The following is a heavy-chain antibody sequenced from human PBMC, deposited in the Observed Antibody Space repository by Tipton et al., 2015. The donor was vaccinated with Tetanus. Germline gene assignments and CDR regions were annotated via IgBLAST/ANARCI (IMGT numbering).Heavy chain of an antibody. Sequence: VQLVQSGAELKKPGESLKISCEGSGYSFTYYWIGWVRQMPGKGLEWMGIISPGDSETRYSPSFQGQVTISADKSISTAYLRWSSLKASDTAMYYCARGGFATVGYFDLWGRGTLVTVSS. CDR1: GYSFTYYW. J-gene: IGHJ2*01. D-gene: IGHD4-23*01. V-gene: IGHV5-51*01. CDR2: ISPGDSET. CDR3: ARGGFATVGYFDL.